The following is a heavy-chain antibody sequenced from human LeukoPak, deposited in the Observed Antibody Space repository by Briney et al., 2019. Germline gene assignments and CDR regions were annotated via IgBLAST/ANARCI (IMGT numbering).Heavy chain of an antibody. J-gene: IGHJ3*02. CDR1: GYTFTSYG. V-gene: IGHV1-18*01. Sequence: ASVKVSCKASGYTFTSYGISWVRQAPGQGLEWMGWISAYNGNTNYAQKLQGRVTMTTDTSTSTAYMELRSLRSDDTAVYYCARGSPSYQLLAPLDAFDIWGQGTMVTVSS. CDR3: ARGSPSYQLLAPLDAFDI. D-gene: IGHD2-2*01. CDR2: ISAYNGNT.